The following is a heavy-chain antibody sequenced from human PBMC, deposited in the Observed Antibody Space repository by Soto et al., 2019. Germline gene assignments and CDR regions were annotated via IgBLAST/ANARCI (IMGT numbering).Heavy chain of an antibody. V-gene: IGHV1-18*01. CDR3: ARGGSWSGVGWFDP. D-gene: IGHD6-13*01. J-gene: IGHJ5*02. CDR2: ISPYNGNT. Sequence: ASVKVSCKASGYTFSTFGITWVRQAPGQGLEWMGWISPYNGNTNYAQMLQGRVTMTTDTSTSTAYMELRNLRSDDTAVYYCARGGSWSGVGWFDPWGQGTLVTVSS. CDR1: GYTFSTFG.